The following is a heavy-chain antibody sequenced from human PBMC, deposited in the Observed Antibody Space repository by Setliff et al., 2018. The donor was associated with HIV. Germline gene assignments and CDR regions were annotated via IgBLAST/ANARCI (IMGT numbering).Heavy chain of an antibody. J-gene: IGHJ6*03. CDR3: ARSLLTTLTTIRTYYSYYMDV. D-gene: IGHD4-17*01. V-gene: IGHV3-53*01. CDR2: IYSGGTT. CDR1: GFSFNNAW. Sequence: GGSLRLSCAVSGFSFNNAWMSWVRQAPGKGLEWVSVIYSGGTTYYADSVKGRFTISRDNSKNTLYLQMNSLRAEDTAVYYCARSLLTTLTTIRTYYSYYMDVWGKGTTVTVSS.